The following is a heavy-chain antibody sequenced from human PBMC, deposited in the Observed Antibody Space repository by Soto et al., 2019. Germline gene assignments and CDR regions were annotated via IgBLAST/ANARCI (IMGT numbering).Heavy chain of an antibody. CDR1: GYTFTSYG. CDR2: ISAYNGNT. Sequence: QVPLVQSGAEVKKPGASVKVSCKASGYTFTSYGISWVRQAPGQGLEWMGWISAYNGNTNYAQKLQGRVTMTTDTSTSTAYMELRSLRSDDTAVYYCARVGEYDFWSGRNWFDPWGQGTLVTVSS. V-gene: IGHV1-18*01. J-gene: IGHJ5*02. CDR3: ARVGEYDFWSGRNWFDP. D-gene: IGHD3-3*01.